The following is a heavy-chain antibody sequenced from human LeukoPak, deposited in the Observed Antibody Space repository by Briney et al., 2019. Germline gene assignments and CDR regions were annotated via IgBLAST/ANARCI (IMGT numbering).Heavy chain of an antibody. CDR1: GLTFIDYA. J-gene: IGHJ4*02. D-gene: IGHD2-15*01. V-gene: IGHV3-23*01. CDR2: ITSGFTP. CDR3: AKDYSDSRVADVFFEY. Sequence: PGGSLRLSCAASGLTFIDYAMSWFRQAPGKGLEWVSGITSGFTPHYADSVKGRFTISRDNSKDMFHLQLNSLRAEDTAVYYCAKDYSDSRVADVFFEYWGQGTLVTVSS.